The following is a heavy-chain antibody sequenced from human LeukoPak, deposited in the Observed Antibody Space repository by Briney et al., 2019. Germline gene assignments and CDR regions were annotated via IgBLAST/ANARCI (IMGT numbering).Heavy chain of an antibody. J-gene: IGHJ3*02. CDR3: ATGYCSSTSCRTNDDAFDI. CDR1: GGTFSCYA. Sequence: SVTVSCKASGGTFSCYAISWVRQAPGQGLEWMGGIIPIFGTANYAQKFQGRVTITTDESTSTAYMEQSSLRSEDTAVYYCATGYCSSTSCRTNDDAFDIWGQGTMVTVSS. CDR2: IIPIFGTA. V-gene: IGHV1-69*05. D-gene: IGHD2-2*01.